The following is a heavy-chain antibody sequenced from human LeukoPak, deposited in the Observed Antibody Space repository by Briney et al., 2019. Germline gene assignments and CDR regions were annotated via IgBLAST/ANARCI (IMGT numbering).Heavy chain of an antibody. D-gene: IGHD1-14*01. Sequence: GESLKISCTGSGYTFTDHWISWVRRMPGKGLEWMGRTDPSDSYTQYIPSLQGHVTISTDKSISTAYLQWSSLKASDTAIYYCARNTGGTLTLWGQGTLVTVSS. V-gene: IGHV5-10-1*01. CDR2: TDPSDSYT. J-gene: IGHJ4*02. CDR1: GYTFTDHW. CDR3: ARNTGGTLTL.